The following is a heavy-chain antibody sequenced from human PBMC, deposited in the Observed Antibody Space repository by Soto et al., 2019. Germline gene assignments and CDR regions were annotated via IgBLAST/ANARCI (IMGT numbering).Heavy chain of an antibody. Sequence: ASVKVSCKASGGTFSSYAISWVRQAPGQGLEWMGGIIPIFGTANYAQKFQGRVTITADESTSTAYMELSSLRSEDTAVYCCAIRITIFGVVFDPWGQGTLVTVSS. D-gene: IGHD3-3*01. CDR1: GGTFSSYA. CDR2: IIPIFGTA. CDR3: AIRITIFGVVFDP. J-gene: IGHJ5*02. V-gene: IGHV1-69*13.